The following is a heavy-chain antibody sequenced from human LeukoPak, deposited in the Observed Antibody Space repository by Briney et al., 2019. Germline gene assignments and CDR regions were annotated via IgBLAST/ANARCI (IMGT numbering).Heavy chain of an antibody. J-gene: IGHJ5*02. V-gene: IGHV7-4-1*02. Sequence: ASVKVSCKASGYTFTSYGISWVRQAPGQGLEWMGWINTNTGNPTYAQGFTGRFVFSLDTSVSTAYLQISSLKAEDTAVYYCARGDSSGWPNWFDPWGQGTLVTVSS. D-gene: IGHD6-19*01. CDR2: INTNTGNP. CDR1: GYTFTSYG. CDR3: ARGDSSGWPNWFDP.